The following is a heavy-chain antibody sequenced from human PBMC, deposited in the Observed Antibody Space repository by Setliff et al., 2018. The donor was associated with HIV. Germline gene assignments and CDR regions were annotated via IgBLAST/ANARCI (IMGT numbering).Heavy chain of an antibody. J-gene: IGHJ6*02. Sequence: ASVKVSCKASGYTFTTYGVNWVRQAPGQGLEWMGWINSYNGNTKFAQKFQGRVTMTTDTSTTTAFMELRGLKADDTGIYYCSRSGVPPYYYYGMDVWGQGTTVTVSS. CDR1: GYTFTTYG. V-gene: IGHV1-18*04. CDR2: INSYNGNT. D-gene: IGHD3-10*01. CDR3: SRSGVPPYYYYGMDV.